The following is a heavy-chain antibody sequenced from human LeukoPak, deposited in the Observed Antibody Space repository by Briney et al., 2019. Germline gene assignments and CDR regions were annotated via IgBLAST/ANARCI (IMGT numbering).Heavy chain of an antibody. J-gene: IGHJ4*02. D-gene: IGHD2/OR15-2a*01. CDR1: GFAFSRYW. CDR3: TRVSTTDDY. Sequence: PGGSLRLSCAASGFAFSRYWMHWFRQAPGKGLVWVSRINSDGRSAVYADSVKGRFTISRDNAKNTLYLQMDSLRAEDTAVYYCTRVSTTDDYWGQGTLVTVSS. V-gene: IGHV3-74*01. CDR2: INSDGRSA.